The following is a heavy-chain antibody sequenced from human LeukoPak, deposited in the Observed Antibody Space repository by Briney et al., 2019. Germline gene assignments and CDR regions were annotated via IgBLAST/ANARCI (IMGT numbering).Heavy chain of an antibody. V-gene: IGHV4-31*03. CDR1: GGSISSGGYY. CDR3: ARWGRCSSTSCYSGRFDP. D-gene: IGHD2-2*01. CDR2: IYYSGST. J-gene: IGHJ5*02. Sequence: SETLSLTCTVSGGSISSGGYYWSWIRQHPGKGLEWIGYIYYSGSTYYNPSLKSRVTISVDTPKNQFSLKLSSVTAADTAVYYCARWGRCSSTSCYSGRFDPWGQGTLVTVSS.